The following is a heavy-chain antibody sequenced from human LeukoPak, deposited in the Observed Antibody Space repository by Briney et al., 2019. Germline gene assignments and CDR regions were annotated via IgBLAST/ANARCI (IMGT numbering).Heavy chain of an antibody. CDR2: ISYDGSNK. Sequence: GGSLRISCAASGFTFSSYGMHGVRQAPGKGLEWVAVISYDGSNKYYADSVKGRFTISRDNSKNTLYLQMNSLRAEDTAVYYCAKDGLSSGWYWGQGTLVTVSS. V-gene: IGHV3-30*18. CDR3: AKDGLSSGWY. J-gene: IGHJ4*02. CDR1: GFTFSSYG. D-gene: IGHD6-19*01.